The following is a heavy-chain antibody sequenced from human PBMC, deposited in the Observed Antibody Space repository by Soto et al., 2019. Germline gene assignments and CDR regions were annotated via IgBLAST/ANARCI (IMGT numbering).Heavy chain of an antibody. CDR2: INPSGGRT. J-gene: IGHJ4*02. CDR3: ARAGENYGSGTFSPPLRYYFNS. V-gene: IGHV1-46*01. Sequence: QVQLVQSGAEVKKPGASVTVSCKASGYTFTTHYMHWVRQAPGQGLEWMGIINPSGGRTTYALKFQGRVSLTSDTSTNTVYMELSSRRSEDTAVYYCARAGENYGSGTFSPPLRYYFNSWGRGTLVTVSS. CDR1: GYTFTTHY. D-gene: IGHD3-10*01.